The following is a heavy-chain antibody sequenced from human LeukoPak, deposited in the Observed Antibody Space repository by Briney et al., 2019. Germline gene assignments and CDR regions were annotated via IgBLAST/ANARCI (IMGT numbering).Heavy chain of an antibody. CDR2: ISAYNGNT. J-gene: IGHJ6*04. D-gene: IGHD2-2*01. CDR3: ARDIVVVPAAPSYYYGMDV. Sequence: ASVKVSCKASGYTFTSYGISWVRQAPGQGLEWMGWISAYNGNTNYAQKLQGRVTMTTDTSTSTAYMELRSLRSDDTAVYYCARDIVVVPAAPSYYYGMDVWGKGTTVTASS. V-gene: IGHV1-18*04. CDR1: GYTFTSYG.